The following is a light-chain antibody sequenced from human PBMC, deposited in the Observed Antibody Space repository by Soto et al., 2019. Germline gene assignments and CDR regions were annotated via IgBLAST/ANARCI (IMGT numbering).Light chain of an antibody. CDR3: QQLHGYPIT. CDR2: AAS. CDR1: QGIDTS. V-gene: IGKV1-9*01. J-gene: IGKJ5*01. Sequence: ILLTQSPSSLSASVGYRFTITCRASQGIDTSLAWYQQKPGKAPKLLIYAASSFQSGVPSRFSGSGSGTHFTLTTGSLQPEDFATFYCQQLHGYPITFGQGTRLEIK.